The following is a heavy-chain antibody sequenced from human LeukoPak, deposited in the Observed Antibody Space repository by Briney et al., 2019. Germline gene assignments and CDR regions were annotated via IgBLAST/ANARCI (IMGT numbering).Heavy chain of an antibody. Sequence: GGTLRLSCAASGFTFSSYGMSWVRQAPGKGLEWVSAISGGGGSTYYADSVKGRFTISRDNSKNTLYLQMNSLRAEDTAVYYCAKHDDSSGYYRYYLDYWGQGTLVTVSS. J-gene: IGHJ4*02. CDR3: AKHDDSSGYYRYYLDY. V-gene: IGHV3-23*01. CDR1: GFTFSSYG. D-gene: IGHD3-22*01. CDR2: ISGGGGST.